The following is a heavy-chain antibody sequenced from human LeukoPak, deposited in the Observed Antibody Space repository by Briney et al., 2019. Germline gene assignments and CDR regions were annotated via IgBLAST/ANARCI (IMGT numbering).Heavy chain of an antibody. CDR1: GFTFRSYA. CDR2: ISLNDGST. CDR3: ATAITSSTYYFDS. V-gene: IGHV3-23*01. J-gene: IGHJ4*02. Sequence: GGSLRLSCTASGFTFRSYAMNWVRQAPGKGLEWVSVISLNDGSTYYADSVRGRFTISRNNSKKPLFLQMNGLRAEATVIYYFATAITSSTYYFDSWGQGTLVTVSS. D-gene: IGHD1-20*01.